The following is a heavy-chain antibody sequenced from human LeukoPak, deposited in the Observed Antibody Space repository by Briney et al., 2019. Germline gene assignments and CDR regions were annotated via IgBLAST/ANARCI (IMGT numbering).Heavy chain of an antibody. CDR1: GFTFSSYA. CDR3: ASPGDMITFGGVAAGMDV. V-gene: IGHV3-30-3*01. D-gene: IGHD3-16*01. J-gene: IGHJ6*02. Sequence: GGSLRLSCAASGFTFSSYAMHWVRQAPGKGLEWVAVISYDGSNKYCADSVKGRFTISRDNSKNTLYLQVNSLRAEDTAVYYCASPGDMITFGGVAAGMDVWGQGTTVTVSS. CDR2: ISYDGSNK.